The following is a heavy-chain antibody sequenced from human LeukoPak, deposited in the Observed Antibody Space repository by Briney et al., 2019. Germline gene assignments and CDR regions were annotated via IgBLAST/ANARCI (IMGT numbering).Heavy chain of an antibody. D-gene: IGHD1-1*01. Sequence: GRSLRLSCAASGFTFSSYAMHWVRQAPGKGLEWVSAISGRGGSTYYAVSVKGRFTISRDNSENTLYLQMNSLRAEDTAVYYCAKVIDTTGRDYLDYWGQGTLVTVSS. V-gene: IGHV3-23*01. J-gene: IGHJ4*02. CDR2: ISGRGGST. CDR1: GFTFSSYA. CDR3: AKVIDTTGRDYLDY.